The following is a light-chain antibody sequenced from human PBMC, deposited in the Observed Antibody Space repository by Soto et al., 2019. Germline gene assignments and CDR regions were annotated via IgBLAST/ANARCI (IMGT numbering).Light chain of an antibody. V-gene: IGKV1-5*03. Sequence: DIQMTQSPSTLSESVGDRVTINCRASQTISSWLAWYQQKPGKAAKLLIYKASTLKSGVPSRFSGSGSGTEFTLTISSLQPDDFATYYCQHYNSYSEAFGQGTKVELK. CDR3: QHYNSYSEA. CDR1: QTISSW. J-gene: IGKJ1*01. CDR2: KAS.